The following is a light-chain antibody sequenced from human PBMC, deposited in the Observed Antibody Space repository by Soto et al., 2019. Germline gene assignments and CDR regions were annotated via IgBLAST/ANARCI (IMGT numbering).Light chain of an antibody. V-gene: IGKV1-5*03. CDR1: QSITNW. Sequence: DIQMTQSPSTLSASVGDRLSITCRASQSITNWLAWYQQEPGKAPKLIIYKASSLQSEVPSRFSGSASGPEFTLTISRLQPDDFATYYCQQYHSYPFTFGPGTKVDIK. CDR3: QQYHSYPFT. J-gene: IGKJ3*01. CDR2: KAS.